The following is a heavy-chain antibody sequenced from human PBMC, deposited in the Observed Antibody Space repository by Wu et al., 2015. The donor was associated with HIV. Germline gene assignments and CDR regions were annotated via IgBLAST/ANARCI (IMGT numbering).Heavy chain of an antibody. V-gene: IGHV1-69*05. Sequence: QVQLVQSGSSVKKPGSSVRVSCTASGDTLRGYSVTWVRQAPGQGLEWIGGIIPITGTANYVQNLQGRVTVTTDDSTGTAYMDLASLTSEDTGIYYCTTVDPTSFYYYINLWGTGTTIIVSS. CDR2: IIPITGTA. D-gene: IGHD3-10*01. J-gene: IGHJ6*03. CDR1: GDTLRGYS. CDR3: TTVDPTSFYYYINL.